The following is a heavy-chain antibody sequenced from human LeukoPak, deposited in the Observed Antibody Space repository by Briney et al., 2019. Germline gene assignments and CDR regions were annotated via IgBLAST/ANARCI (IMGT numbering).Heavy chain of an antibody. D-gene: IGHD3/OR15-3a*01. Sequence: ASVKVSCKASGYTFTSYDINWVRQASGQRLEWMGWMNPNSGNTGYAQTFQGRVTMTKNTSITTAYMELSSLRSEDTAVYYCARALSWTTDSYYYMDVWGKGTTVTVS. J-gene: IGHJ6*03. CDR2: MNPNSGNT. CDR3: ARALSWTTDSYYYMDV. V-gene: IGHV1-8*01. CDR1: GYTFTSYD.